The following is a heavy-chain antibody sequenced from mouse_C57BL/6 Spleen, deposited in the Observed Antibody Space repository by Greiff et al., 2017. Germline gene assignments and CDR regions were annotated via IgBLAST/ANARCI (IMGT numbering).Heavy chain of an antibody. V-gene: IGHV14-1*01. D-gene: IGHD2-3*01. Sequence: VQLQQSGAELVRPGASVKLSCTASGFNIKDYYMHWVKQRPEQGLEWIGRIDPEDGDTEYAPKFQGKATMTADPSSNTAYLQLSSLTSEDTAVYYCTILYDGYYPFAYWGQGTLVTVSA. J-gene: IGHJ3*01. CDR2: IDPEDGDT. CDR1: GFNIKDYY. CDR3: TILYDGYYPFAY.